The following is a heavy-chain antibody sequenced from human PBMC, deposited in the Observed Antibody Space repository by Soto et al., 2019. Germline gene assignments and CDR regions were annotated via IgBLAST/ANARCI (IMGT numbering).Heavy chain of an antibody. CDR1: GFTFISYA. J-gene: IGHJ5*02. CDR2: IGGSGGST. Sequence: EVQLLESGGGLVQPGGSLRLSCAASGFTFISYAMSWVRQAPGKGLEWVSAIGGSGGSTYYADSVKGRFTISRDDSKNTLYLQMNSLRAEDTAVYYCAKDPAGTTYNWFDPWGQGTLVTVSS. V-gene: IGHV3-23*01. D-gene: IGHD1-7*01. CDR3: AKDPAGTTYNWFDP.